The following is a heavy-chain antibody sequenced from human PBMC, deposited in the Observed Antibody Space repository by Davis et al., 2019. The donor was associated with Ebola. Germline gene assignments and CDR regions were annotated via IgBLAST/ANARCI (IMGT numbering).Heavy chain of an antibody. CDR2: ISGSSYYI. J-gene: IGHJ6*04. V-gene: IGHV3-21*01. CDR1: GFTFSNYN. Sequence: GESLKISCAASGFTFSNYNLNWVRQAPGKGLEWVSSISGSSYYIYYAVSVMGRFTISRDNAKNSLYLEMNSLRAEDTAVYYCARDMNTAMVLYDYGMDVWGEGTSVAVSS. CDR3: ARDMNTAMVLYDYGMDV. D-gene: IGHD5-18*01.